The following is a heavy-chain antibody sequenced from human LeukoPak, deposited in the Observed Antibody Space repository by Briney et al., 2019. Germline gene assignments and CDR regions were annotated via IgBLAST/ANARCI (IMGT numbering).Heavy chain of an antibody. CDR1: GFSFSSYA. J-gene: IGHJ4*02. CDR3: AKDAERVAVTGHLDY. V-gene: IGHV3-23*01. CDR2: ISGSGGST. Sequence: PGGSLRLSCASSGFSFSSYAMNWVRQAPGKGLEWVSAISGSGGSTSYAVSVKARFTISRDNSKNTLFLQMNSLRAEDTAVYYCAKDAERVAVTGHLDYWGQGTPVTVSS. D-gene: IGHD6-19*01.